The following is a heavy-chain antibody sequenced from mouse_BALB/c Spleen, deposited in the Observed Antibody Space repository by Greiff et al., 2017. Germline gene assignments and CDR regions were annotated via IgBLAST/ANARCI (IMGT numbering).Heavy chain of an antibody. CDR1: GFNIKDTY. J-gene: IGHJ4*01. CDR3: ARSHYYGSSRDAMDY. CDR2: IDPANGNT. Sequence: EVQLQESGAELVKPGASVKLSCTASGFNIKDTYMHWVKQRPEQGLEWIGRIDPANGNTKYDPKFQGKATITADTSSNTAYPQLSSLTSEDTAVYYCARSHYYGSSRDAMDYWGQGTSVTVSS. D-gene: IGHD1-1*01. V-gene: IGHV14-3*02.